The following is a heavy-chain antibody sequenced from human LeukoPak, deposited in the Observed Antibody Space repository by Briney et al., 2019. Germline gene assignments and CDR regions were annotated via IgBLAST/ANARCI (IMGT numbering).Heavy chain of an antibody. D-gene: IGHD2-2*01. J-gene: IGHJ5*02. CDR3: AKGGCSSTTCYLANP. CDR1: GLTFSSYG. CDR2: ISYDGTIR. Sequence: PGRSLRLSCAASGLTFSSYGMHWVRQAPGKGLEWVAVISYDGTIRNYADSVKGRSTISRDNSKNTLYLQMNSLTAEDTALYYCAKGGCSSTTCYLANPWGQGTLVTVSS. V-gene: IGHV3-30*18.